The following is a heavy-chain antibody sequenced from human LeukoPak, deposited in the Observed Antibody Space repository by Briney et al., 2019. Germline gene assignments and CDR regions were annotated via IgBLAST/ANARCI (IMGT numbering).Heavy chain of an antibody. Sequence: GGSLRLSCAASGFTFSNYAMSWVRQAPGKGLEWVSGISDSGGNTYYADSVKGRFTISRDNSRNTLYLQMNSLRTEDTAVYFCAKRRGYCSGGSCSIIGLDYWGQGTLVTVSS. D-gene: IGHD2-15*01. CDR2: ISDSGGNT. J-gene: IGHJ4*02. CDR1: GFTFSNYA. V-gene: IGHV3-23*01. CDR3: AKRRGYCSGGSCSIIGLDY.